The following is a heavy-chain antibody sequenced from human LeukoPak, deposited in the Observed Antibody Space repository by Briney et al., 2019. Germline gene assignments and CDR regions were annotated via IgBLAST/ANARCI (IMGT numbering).Heavy chain of an antibody. V-gene: IGHV3-9*01. CDR3: AKDMGGMRVRGVID. D-gene: IGHD3-10*01. CDR2: ISWNSGSI. Sequence: GGSLRLSCAASGFTVSSNYMSWVRQAPGKGLEWVSGISWNSGSIGYADSVKGRFTISRGNAKNSLYLQMNSLRAEDTALYYCAKDMGGMRVRGVIDWGQGTLVTVSS. J-gene: IGHJ4*02. CDR1: GFTVSSNY.